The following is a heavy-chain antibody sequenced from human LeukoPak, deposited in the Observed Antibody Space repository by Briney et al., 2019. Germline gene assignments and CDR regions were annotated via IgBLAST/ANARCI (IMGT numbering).Heavy chain of an antibody. Sequence: ASVKVSCKASGYTFTSYYMHWVRQAPGQGLEWMGIINPSGGSTSYAQKFQGRVTMTRDMSTSTVYMELSSLRSEDTAVYYCARDLVLMDAFDIWGQGTMVTVSS. J-gene: IGHJ3*02. CDR1: GYTFTSYY. D-gene: IGHD3-16*01. CDR2: INPSGGST. V-gene: IGHV1-46*01. CDR3: ARDLVLMDAFDI.